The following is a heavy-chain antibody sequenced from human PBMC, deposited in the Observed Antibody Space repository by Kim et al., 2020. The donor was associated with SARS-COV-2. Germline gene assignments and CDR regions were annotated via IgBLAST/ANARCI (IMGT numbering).Heavy chain of an antibody. CDR2: T. Sequence: TNYAQKLQGRVTMTTDTSTSTAYMELRSLRSDDTAVYYCAREGLLGFDYWGQGTLVTVSS. V-gene: IGHV1-18*01. CDR3: AREGLLGFDY. D-gene: IGHD2-15*01. J-gene: IGHJ4*02.